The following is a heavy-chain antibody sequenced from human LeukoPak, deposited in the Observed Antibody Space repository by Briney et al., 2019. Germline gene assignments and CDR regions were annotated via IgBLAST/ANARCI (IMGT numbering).Heavy chain of an antibody. V-gene: IGHV4-38-2*01. CDR3: AAGYCSGGSCYSVVHDAFDI. CDR1: DYSISNGYY. CDR2: IYHSGST. J-gene: IGHJ3*02. Sequence: PSETLSLTCAVSDYSISNGYYWGWIRQPPGKGLEWIGSIYHSGSTYYNPSLKSRVTISVDTSKNQFSLKLSSVTAADTAVYYCAAGYCSGGSCYSVVHDAFDIWGQGTMVTVSS. D-gene: IGHD2-15*01.